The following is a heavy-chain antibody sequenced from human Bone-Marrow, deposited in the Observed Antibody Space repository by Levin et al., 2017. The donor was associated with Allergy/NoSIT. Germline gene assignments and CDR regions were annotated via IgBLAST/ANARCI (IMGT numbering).Heavy chain of an antibody. Sequence: GGSLRLSCKASGYIFIDYYIHWVRQAPGQGPEWMGRINPKSGATNYARNFQGRGTLTRDTSISTAYMEVRSLRSDDTAVYFCARIGPTDAGVWGQGTLVTVSS. CDR2: INPKSGAT. CDR1: GYIFIDYY. V-gene: IGHV1-2*06. J-gene: IGHJ1*01. CDR3: ARIGPTDAGV.